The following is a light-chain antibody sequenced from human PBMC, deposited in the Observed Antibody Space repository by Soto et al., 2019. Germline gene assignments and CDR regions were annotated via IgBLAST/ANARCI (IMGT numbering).Light chain of an antibody. CDR1: SSDVGGYRF. CDR2: DVD. J-gene: IGLJ3*02. Sequence: QSALTQPRSVSGSPGQSVTISCTGASSDVGGYRFVSWYQQHPDKAPKLMIYDVDKRPSGVPDRFSGSKSGNTASLTISGLQAEDEADYCCCSDAGGFTWVFGGGTKVTVL. CDR3: CSDAGGFTWV. V-gene: IGLV2-11*01.